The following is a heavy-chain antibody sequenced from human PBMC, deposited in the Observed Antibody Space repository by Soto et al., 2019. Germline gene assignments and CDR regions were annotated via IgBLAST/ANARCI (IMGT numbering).Heavy chain of an antibody. V-gene: IGHV4-30-4*01. CDR1: GGSISSGDYY. J-gene: IGHJ5*02. Sequence: QVQLQESGPGLVKPSQTLSLTCTVSGGSISSGDYYWSWIRQPPGKGLEWIGYIYYSGSTYYNPSLKSRVTMSVDTSKNQFSLKLSSVTAADRAVYYCARERPDGARLDPWGQGTLVTVSS. CDR3: ARERPDGARLDP. CDR2: IYYSGST. D-gene: IGHD6-6*01.